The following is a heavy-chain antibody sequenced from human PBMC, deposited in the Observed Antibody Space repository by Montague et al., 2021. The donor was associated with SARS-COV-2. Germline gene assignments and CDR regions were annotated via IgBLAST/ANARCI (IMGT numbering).Heavy chain of an antibody. J-gene: IGHJ3*02. CDR1: RFTFQFSE. Sequence: SLRLSCAPSRFTFQFSELNWVRQAPGKGLEWVSYITSISSSKYYVESVEGRFAVSRDNARELLYLQMDDLRAEDTAIYYCVREYRSSSGRAFDTWGRGTLVIVSS. CDR3: VREYRSSSGRAFDT. D-gene: IGHD1-26*01. V-gene: IGHV3-48*03. CDR2: ITSISSSK.